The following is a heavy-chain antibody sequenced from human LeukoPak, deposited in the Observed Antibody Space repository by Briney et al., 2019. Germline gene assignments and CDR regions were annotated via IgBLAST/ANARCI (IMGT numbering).Heavy chain of an antibody. Sequence: GGSLRLSCAASGFTFSSYSMNWVRQAPGKGLEWVSSISSSSSYIYYADSVKGRFTISRDNAKNSLYMKMNRLRAEDTAVYYCAQSHDFWSGYRYWYFDYWGQGTLVTVSS. CDR1: GFTFSSYS. J-gene: IGHJ4*02. CDR2: ISSSSSYI. CDR3: AQSHDFWSGYRYWYFDY. D-gene: IGHD3-3*01. V-gene: IGHV3-21*01.